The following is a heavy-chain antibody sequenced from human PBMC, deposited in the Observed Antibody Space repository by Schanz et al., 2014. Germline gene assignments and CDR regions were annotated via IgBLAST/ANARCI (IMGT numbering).Heavy chain of an antibody. J-gene: IGHJ4*02. V-gene: IGHV3-23*04. D-gene: IGHD2-21*01. CDR2: MIGSGSSA. CDR1: GFNFNTYA. Sequence: VQLVESGGGLVKPGGSLRLSCAASGFNFNTYAMSWVRQAPGKGLEWVSRMIGSGSSAFYADSVKGRFTISRDNLKNTVYLQMNSLRAEDTAVYYCAKDERLPDCETRADFDYWGQGTLXAVSS. CDR3: AKDERLPDCETRADFDY.